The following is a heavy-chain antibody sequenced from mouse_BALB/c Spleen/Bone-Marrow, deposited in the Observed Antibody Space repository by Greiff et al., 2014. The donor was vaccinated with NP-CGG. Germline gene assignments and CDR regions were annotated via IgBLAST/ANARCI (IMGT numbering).Heavy chain of an antibody. CDR3: VREYDPFAMDY. CDR2: IRSKSKNYAT. Sequence: EVQLVESGGGLVQPKESLKLSCAASGFTFNTNSMNWVRQAPGKGLEWVARIRSKSKNYATYYADSVKDRFTISRDDSQSMLYLQMNNLKTEDTAMYHCVREYDPFAMDYWGQGTSVTVSS. V-gene: IGHV10S3*01. D-gene: IGHD2-14*01. J-gene: IGHJ4*01. CDR1: GFTFNTNS.